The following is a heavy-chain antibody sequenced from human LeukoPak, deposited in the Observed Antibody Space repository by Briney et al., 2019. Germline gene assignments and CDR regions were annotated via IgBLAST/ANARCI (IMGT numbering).Heavy chain of an antibody. CDR3: ASIRGTFGY. J-gene: IGHJ4*02. CDR1: RFTFSDHF. V-gene: IGHV3-72*01. CDR2: TRNKANSYIT. D-gene: IGHD1-26*01. Sequence: GSLRLSCAASRFTFSDHFLDWVRQAPGKGLEWVGRTRNKANSYITEYAASVKGRFTISRDDSKNSLYLQMSSLKTDDTAMYYCASIRGTFGYWGQGTLVTVSS.